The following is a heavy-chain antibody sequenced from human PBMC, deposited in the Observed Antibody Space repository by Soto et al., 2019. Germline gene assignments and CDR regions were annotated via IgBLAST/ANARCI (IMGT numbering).Heavy chain of an antibody. CDR2: ISSSSSTI. D-gene: IGHD5-18*01. Sequence: GGSLRLSCTGFGFTFSTYSMNWVRQAPGKGLEWVSYISSSSSTIYYADSVKGRFTISRDNAKNSLYLQMNSLRAEDTAVYYCARDYSSYGPFDYWGQGTLVTVSS. V-gene: IGHV3-48*01. J-gene: IGHJ4*02. CDR1: GFTFSTYS. CDR3: ARDYSSYGPFDY.